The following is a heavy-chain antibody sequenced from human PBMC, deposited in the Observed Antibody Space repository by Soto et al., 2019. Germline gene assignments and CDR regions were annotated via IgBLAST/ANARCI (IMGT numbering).Heavy chain of an antibody. Sequence: GGSLRLSCTASGFTFGDYAMSWVRQAPGKGLEWVGFIRSKAYGGTTEYAASVKGRFTISRDDSKSIAYLQMNSLKTEDTAVYYCTRAGYYYDSSGYYLSPHYFDYWGQGTLVTVSS. J-gene: IGHJ4*02. CDR3: TRAGYYYDSSGYYLSPHYFDY. CDR1: GFTFGDYA. V-gene: IGHV3-49*04. CDR2: IRSKAYGGTT. D-gene: IGHD3-22*01.